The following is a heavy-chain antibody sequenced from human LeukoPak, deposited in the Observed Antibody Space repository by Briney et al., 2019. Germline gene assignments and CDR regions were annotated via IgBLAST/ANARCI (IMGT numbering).Heavy chain of an antibody. D-gene: IGHD6-13*01. CDR1: GYTFTSYY. Sequence: ASVNVSCKASGYTFTSYYMHWVRQAPGQGLEWMGIINPSGGSTSYAQKFQGRVTMTRDTSTSTVYMELSSLRSEDTAVYYCARPRYSSSWYDYGMDVWGQGTTVTVSS. CDR3: ARPRYSSSWYDYGMDV. V-gene: IGHV1-46*01. CDR2: INPSGGST. J-gene: IGHJ6*02.